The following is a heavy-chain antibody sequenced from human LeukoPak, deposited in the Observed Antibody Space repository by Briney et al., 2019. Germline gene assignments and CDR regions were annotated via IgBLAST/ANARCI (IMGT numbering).Heavy chain of an antibody. Sequence: GGSLRLSCAASGFTFSNSDMHWVRQAPGKGPEWVAVISYDGSNIFYSDSVRGRFSISRDNSNNTVYLQMNSLRAEDTAVYYCARVDDLDAFDTWGQGTLVTVSS. CDR2: ISYDGSNI. D-gene: IGHD2-2*03. V-gene: IGHV3-30*04. CDR3: ARVDDLDAFDT. CDR1: GFTFSNSD. J-gene: IGHJ3*02.